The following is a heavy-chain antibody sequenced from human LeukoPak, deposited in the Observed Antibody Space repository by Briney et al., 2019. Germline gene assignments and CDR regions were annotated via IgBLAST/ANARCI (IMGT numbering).Heavy chain of an antibody. D-gene: IGHD6-13*01. CDR2: IRYDGSNK. V-gene: IGHV3-30*02. CDR1: GFTFSSYG. Sequence: GGSLRLSCAASGFTFSSYGMHWVRQAPGKGLEWVSFIRYDGSNKYYADSVKGRFTISRDNSKNTLYLQMNSLRAEDTAVYYCAKLPRHSSPLSYFDYWGQGTLVTVSS. J-gene: IGHJ4*02. CDR3: AKLPRHSSPLSYFDY.